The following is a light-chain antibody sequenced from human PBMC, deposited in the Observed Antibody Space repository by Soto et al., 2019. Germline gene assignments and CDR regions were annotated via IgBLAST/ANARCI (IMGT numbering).Light chain of an antibody. Sequence: DIQLTQYPSTLSASVGDRVTITCRASQSISSRLAWYQQKPGKAPKLLIYDASSLESGVPSRFSGSGSGTEFTRTISGLQPDDFANYYGQQYNSYPYTFGQGTKLEIK. J-gene: IGKJ2*01. V-gene: IGKV1-5*01. CDR1: QSISSR. CDR2: DAS. CDR3: QQYNSYPYT.